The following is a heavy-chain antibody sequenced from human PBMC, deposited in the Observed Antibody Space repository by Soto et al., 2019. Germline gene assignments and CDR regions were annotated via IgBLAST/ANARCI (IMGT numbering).Heavy chain of an antibody. Sequence: QVQLVQSGAEVKKPGSSVKVSCKASGGTFSSYAISWVRQAPGQGLEWMGGIIPIFGTANYAQKFQGRVTITADESTSTAYMELRSLRSEDTAMYYCARSITGTLSYYYGMDVWGQGTTVTVSS. D-gene: IGHD1-20*01. J-gene: IGHJ6*02. CDR2: IIPIFGTA. V-gene: IGHV1-69*12. CDR1: GGTFSSYA. CDR3: ARSITGTLSYYYGMDV.